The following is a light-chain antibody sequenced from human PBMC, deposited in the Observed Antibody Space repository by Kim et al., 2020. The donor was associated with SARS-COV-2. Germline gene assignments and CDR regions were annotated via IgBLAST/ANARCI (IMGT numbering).Light chain of an antibody. CDR3: QAWDSSTGWV. Sequence: SYELTQPPSVSVSPGQTASITCSGDKLGDKYVCWYQQKPGQSPVLVIYQDSKRPSGIPERFSGSNSGNTATLTISGTQAMDEADYYCQAWDSSTGWVFGGGTKLTVL. CDR1: KLGDKY. CDR2: QDS. V-gene: IGLV3-1*01. J-gene: IGLJ3*02.